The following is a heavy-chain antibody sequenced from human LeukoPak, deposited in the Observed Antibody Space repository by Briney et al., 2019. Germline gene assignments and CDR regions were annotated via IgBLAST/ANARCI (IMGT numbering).Heavy chain of an antibody. V-gene: IGHV3-66*01. J-gene: IGHJ4*02. CDR1: GFTVSTKY. CDR2: IYSGTYT. Sequence: PGGSLRLSCAASGFTVSTKYMTWVRQAPGKGLEWVSVIYSGTYTYYAKSVKGRFTVSRDNSKNTLYLQMNSLRAEDTAVYYCAKDLSPLMVVAASGLDYWGQGTLVTVSS. CDR3: AKDLSPLMVVAASGLDY. D-gene: IGHD2-15*01.